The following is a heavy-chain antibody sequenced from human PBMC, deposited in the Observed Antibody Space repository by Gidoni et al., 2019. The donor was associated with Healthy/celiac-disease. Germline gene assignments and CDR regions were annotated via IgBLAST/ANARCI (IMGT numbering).Heavy chain of an antibody. Sequence: EVQLVESGGGLVQPGGSLRPTCSASGFTFSSYAMHWVRQAPGKGLEYVSAISSNGGSTYYADSVKGRFTISRDNSKNTLYLQMSSLRAEDTAVYYCVKGPYCSSTSCYDYFDYWGQGTLVTVSS. CDR3: VKGPYCSSTSCYDYFDY. D-gene: IGHD2-2*01. CDR2: ISSNGGST. V-gene: IGHV3-64D*06. CDR1: GFTFSSYA. J-gene: IGHJ4*02.